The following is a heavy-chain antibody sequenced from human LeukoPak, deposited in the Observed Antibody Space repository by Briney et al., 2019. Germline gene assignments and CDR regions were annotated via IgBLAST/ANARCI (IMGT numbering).Heavy chain of an antibody. CDR2: INHSGST. CDR3: ARGLRITMVRGVKNWFDP. CDR1: GGSFSGYY. J-gene: IGHJ5*02. D-gene: IGHD3-10*01. V-gene: IGHV4-34*01. Sequence: KPSETLSLTCAVYGGSFSGYYWSWIRQPPGKGLEWIGEINHSGSTNYNPSLKSRVTISVDTSKNQFSLKLSSVTAADTAVYYCARGLRITMVRGVKNWFDPWGQGTLVTVSS.